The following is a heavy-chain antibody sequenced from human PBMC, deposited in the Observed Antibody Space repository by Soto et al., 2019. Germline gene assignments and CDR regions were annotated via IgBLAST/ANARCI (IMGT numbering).Heavy chain of an antibody. Sequence: QVQLVESGGGVVQPGRSLRLSCAASGFTFSSYGMHWVRQAPGKGLEWVAVISYDGSNKYYADSVKGRFTISRDNSKNTLYLQMNSLRAEDTAVYYCAKDFMASCGGGSCYTAEYFQHWGQGTLVTVSS. CDR1: GFTFSSYG. D-gene: IGHD2-15*01. CDR2: ISYDGSNK. J-gene: IGHJ1*01. V-gene: IGHV3-30*18. CDR3: AKDFMASCGGGSCYTAEYFQH.